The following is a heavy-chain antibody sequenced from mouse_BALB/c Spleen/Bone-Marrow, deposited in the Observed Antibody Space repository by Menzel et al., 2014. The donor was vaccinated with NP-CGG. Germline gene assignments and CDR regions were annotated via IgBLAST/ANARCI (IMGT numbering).Heavy chain of an antibody. CDR3: ARAYDFLDY. Sequence: EVQLQQSGPELMKPGASVKISCKASGYSFTSYYMHWVKQSHGKSLEWIGYIDPFNGGTSYNQKFKGKATLTVDKSSNTAYMHLSSLTSEDSAVYYCARAYDFLDYWRQGSTLPVSS. CDR1: GYSFTSYY. V-gene: IGHV1-28*01. J-gene: IGHJ2*01. CDR2: IDPFNGGT. D-gene: IGHD2-4*01.